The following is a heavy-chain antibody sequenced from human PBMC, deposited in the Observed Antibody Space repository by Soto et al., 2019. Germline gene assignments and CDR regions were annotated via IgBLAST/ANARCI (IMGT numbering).Heavy chain of an antibody. D-gene: IGHD2-15*01. CDR1: GGSISSYY. J-gene: IGHJ6*03. V-gene: IGHV4-59*01. CDR2: IYYSGST. Sequence: SETLSLICTVSGGSISSYYWSWIRQPPGKGLEWIGYIYYSGSTNYNPSLKSRVTISVDTSKNQFSLKLSSVTAADTAVYYCARVLVSWSPQNYYYYYMDVWGKGTTVTVSS. CDR3: ARVLVSWSPQNYYYYYMDV.